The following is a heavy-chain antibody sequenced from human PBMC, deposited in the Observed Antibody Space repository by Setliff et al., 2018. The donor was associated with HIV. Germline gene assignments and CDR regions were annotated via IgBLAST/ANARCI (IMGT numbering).Heavy chain of an antibody. CDR1: GSISSTSYY. CDR3: ARDRGNIFDY. V-gene: IGHV4-39*07. CDR2: IYYSGST. Sequence: SETLSLTCTVSGSISSTSYYWGWIRQPPGKGLEWIGSIYYSGSTYHNPSLKSRVTISVDTSKNQFSLKVSSVTAADTAVYYCARDRGNIFDYWGQGTLVTVSS. J-gene: IGHJ4*02. D-gene: IGHD3-10*01.